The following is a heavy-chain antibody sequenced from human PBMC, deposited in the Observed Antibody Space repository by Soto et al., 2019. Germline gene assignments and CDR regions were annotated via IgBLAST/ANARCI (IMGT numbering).Heavy chain of an antibody. V-gene: IGHV3-23*01. Sequence: EMQLLESGGGLVQPGGSLRLSCAASGFTFSNYAMTWVRQAPGKGLEWVSGISGSGGTTFYAGSVKGRFAISRDNSKNTLYLQVNSLRAEDTAVYYCALRYCSRTACPPLNSYFYMDVWGKGTTVTVSS. J-gene: IGHJ6*03. D-gene: IGHD2-2*01. CDR3: ALRYCSRTACPPLNSYFYMDV. CDR2: ISGSGGTT. CDR1: GFTFSNYA.